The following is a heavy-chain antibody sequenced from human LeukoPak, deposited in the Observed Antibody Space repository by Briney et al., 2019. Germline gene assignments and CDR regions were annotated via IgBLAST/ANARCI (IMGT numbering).Heavy chain of an antibody. D-gene: IGHD3-22*01. CDR2: IYFSGSR. Sequence: SETLSLTCSVSGASIRSGDHHWSWLRQSPGKGLEWIGYIYFSGSRSSNPSLRSRLTISVDTSKNQFSLKPNSVTAADTALYYCARGGGGYTLYSFDYWGQGALVTVSS. CDR1: GASIRSGDHH. V-gene: IGHV4-30-4*08. J-gene: IGHJ4*02. CDR3: ARGGGGYTLYSFDY.